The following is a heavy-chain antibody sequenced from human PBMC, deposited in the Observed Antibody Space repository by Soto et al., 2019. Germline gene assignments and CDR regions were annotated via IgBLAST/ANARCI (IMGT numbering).Heavy chain of an antibody. J-gene: IGHJ6*02. CDR3: ARGSSIAGLYYGMDV. V-gene: IGHV4-31*03. Sequence: QVQLQESGPGLVKPSQTLSLTCTVSGGSISSGGYYWTWTRQHPGKGLEWIGYNYYSGITYYNPSLKSRVTISLDTSKNQFSLKLSSVTAADTAVYYCARGSSIAGLYYGMDVWGQGTTVTVSS. CDR2: NYYSGIT. D-gene: IGHD6-6*01. CDR1: GGSISSGGYY.